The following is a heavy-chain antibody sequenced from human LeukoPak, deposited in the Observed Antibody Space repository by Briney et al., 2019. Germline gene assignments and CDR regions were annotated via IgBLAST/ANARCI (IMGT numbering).Heavy chain of an antibody. Sequence: GGSLRLSCAASGFTFSSYWMSWVRQAPGKGLEWVANIKQDGSEKYYVDSVKGRFTISRDNAKNSLYLQMNSLRAEDTAVYYCARGGRDGYNYVDYWGQGTLVTVSS. CDR1: GFTFSSYW. V-gene: IGHV3-7*03. CDR3: ARGGRDGYNYVDY. CDR2: IKQDGSEK. D-gene: IGHD5-24*01. J-gene: IGHJ4*02.